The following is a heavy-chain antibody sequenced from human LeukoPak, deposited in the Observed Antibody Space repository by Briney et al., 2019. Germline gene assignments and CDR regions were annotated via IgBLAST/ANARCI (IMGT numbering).Heavy chain of an antibody. J-gene: IGHJ3*02. Sequence: SETLSLTCTVSGGSISSYYWSWIRQPPGKGLEWIGYIYYSGSTNYNPSLKSRVTISVDTSKNQFSLKLSSVTAADTAVYYCARVCSSTSCPNEAFDIWGQGTMVTVSS. CDR2: IYYSGST. V-gene: IGHV4-59*08. CDR3: ARVCSSTSCPNEAFDI. D-gene: IGHD2-2*01. CDR1: GGSISSYY.